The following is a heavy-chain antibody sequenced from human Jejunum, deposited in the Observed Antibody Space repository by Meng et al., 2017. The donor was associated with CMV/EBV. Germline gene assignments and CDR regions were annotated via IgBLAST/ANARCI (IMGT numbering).Heavy chain of an antibody. V-gene: IGHV3-15*01. J-gene: IGHJ4*02. Sequence: EVHLVGSGGGLVTPGGSLRLSCAASGFTFNSVWMNWVRQAPRKGLEWIGRIKSKGSGGTTDYAASVKDRFIISRDDSKNTVYLQMNSLEIEDTAVYYCAWDIANFLNKWGQGALVTVSS. D-gene: IGHD3-3*01. CDR2: IKSKGSGGTT. CDR1: GFTFNSVW. CDR3: AWDIANFLNK.